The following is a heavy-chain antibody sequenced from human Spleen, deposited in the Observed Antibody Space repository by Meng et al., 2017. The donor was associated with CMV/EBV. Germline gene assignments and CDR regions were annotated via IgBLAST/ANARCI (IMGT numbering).Heavy chain of an antibody. CDR3: ARIERRRILKYCGSDCSTTDY. CDR2: IYHSGST. Sequence: QVQLQESGPGLVKPSGTLSLTCAVSGGSISSSNLWTWVRQVPGKGLEWIGEIYHSGSTNYNPSLKSRVTISVDKFKNQFSLKLGSVTAADTAVYYCARIERRRILKYCGSDCSTTDYWGQGTLATFPS. CDR1: GGSISSSNL. J-gene: IGHJ4*02. V-gene: IGHV4-4*02. D-gene: IGHD2-21*02.